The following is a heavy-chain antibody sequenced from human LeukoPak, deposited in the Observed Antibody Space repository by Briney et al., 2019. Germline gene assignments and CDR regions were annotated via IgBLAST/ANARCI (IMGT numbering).Heavy chain of an antibody. J-gene: IGHJ4*02. V-gene: IGHV3-7*01. CDR3: ARGFRGWYAEGFDY. D-gene: IGHD6-19*01. CDR1: GFTFTNYW. CDR2: IKQDRSEK. Sequence: PGGSLRLSCAASGFTFTNYWMSWVRQAPGKGLELVANIKQDRSEKYYVDSVKGRFTISRDNAKNSLYLQMNTLRAEDTAVYYCARGFRGWYAEGFDYWGQGTLVTVSS.